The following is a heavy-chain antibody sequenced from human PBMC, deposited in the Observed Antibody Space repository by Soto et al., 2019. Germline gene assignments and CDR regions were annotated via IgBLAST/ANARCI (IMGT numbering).Heavy chain of an antibody. CDR3: VRDGTKTLRDWFDP. CDR2: IYATGTT. V-gene: IGHV4-4*07. Sequence: SETLSLTCTVSGASISGFYWSWIRKSAGKGLEWIGRIYATGTTDYNPSLKSRVMMSVDTSKKQFSLKLRSVTAADTAVYYCVRDGTKTLRDWFDPWGHGISVTVSS. D-gene: IGHD1-1*01. J-gene: IGHJ5*02. CDR1: GASISGFY.